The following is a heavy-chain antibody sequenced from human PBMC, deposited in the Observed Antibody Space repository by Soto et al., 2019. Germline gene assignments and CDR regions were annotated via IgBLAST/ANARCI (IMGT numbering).Heavy chain of an antibody. J-gene: IGHJ4*02. CDR1: GGSISSYY. CDR3: ARQRGYSGPYDY. V-gene: IGHV4-59*08. Sequence: PSETLSLTCTVSGGSISSYYWSWIRQPPGKGLEWIGYIYYSGSTNYNPSLKSRVTISVDTSKNQFSLKLSSVTAADTAVYYCARQRGYSGPYDYWGQGTLVTVSS. CDR2: IYYSGST. D-gene: IGHD5-12*01.